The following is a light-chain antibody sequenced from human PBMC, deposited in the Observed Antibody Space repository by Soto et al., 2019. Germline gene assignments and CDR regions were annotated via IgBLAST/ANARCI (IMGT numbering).Light chain of an antibody. Sequence: SVSNNYLAWYQQKPGQAPRLLIHGASSRATGIPDRISGSGSGTDLPLTISGLEPEDNPVYDCQRSGSSPFAFGRGTRLE. CDR1: SVSNNY. CDR3: QRSGSSPFA. V-gene: IGKV3-20*01. CDR2: GAS. J-gene: IGKJ5*01.